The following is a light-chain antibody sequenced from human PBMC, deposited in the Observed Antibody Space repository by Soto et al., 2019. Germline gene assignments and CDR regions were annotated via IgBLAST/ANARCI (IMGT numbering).Light chain of an antibody. CDR3: KKCKVAPFT. J-gene: IGKJ4*01. Sequence: ILMTQSPSSLSASVGDRVTITCRASQDIGNFLAWYQQKPGKVPELLIYAAYTLQSGVQSRFSGSGSGTDFTLTIRSLQPEDVATYYCKKCKVAPFTFGGGTKVDI. CDR1: QDIGNF. CDR2: AAY. V-gene: IGKV1-27*01.